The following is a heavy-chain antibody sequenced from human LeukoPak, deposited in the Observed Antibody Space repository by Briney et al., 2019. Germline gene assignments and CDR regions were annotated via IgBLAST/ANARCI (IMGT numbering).Heavy chain of an antibody. D-gene: IGHD1-1*01. J-gene: IGHJ3*02. CDR3: ARDRGGLNSNDDAFDI. V-gene: IGHV4-61*02. CDR1: GRSISSGSHY. Sequence: SQTLSLTCTVSGRSISSGSHYWSWIRQPAGKGLEWIGRIYTSGSTNYNPSLKSRVTISVDTSKNQFSLKLSPVTAADTAVYYCARDRGGLNSNDDAFDIWGQGTMVTVPS. CDR2: IYTSGST.